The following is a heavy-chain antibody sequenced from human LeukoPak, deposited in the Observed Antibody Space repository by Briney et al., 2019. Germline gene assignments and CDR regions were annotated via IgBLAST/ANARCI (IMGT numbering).Heavy chain of an antibody. D-gene: IGHD3-3*01. J-gene: IGHJ6*03. CDR3: ARDFFDFWSGLGGYYYYYYMDV. CDR1: GFTFSSYA. Sequence: RSLRLSCAASGFTFSSYAMHWVRQAPGKGLEWVAVISYDGSNKYYADSVKGRFTISRDNSKNTLYLQMNSLRAEDAAVYYCARDFFDFWSGLGGYYYYYYMDVWGKGTTVTVSS. CDR2: ISYDGSNK. V-gene: IGHV3-30*01.